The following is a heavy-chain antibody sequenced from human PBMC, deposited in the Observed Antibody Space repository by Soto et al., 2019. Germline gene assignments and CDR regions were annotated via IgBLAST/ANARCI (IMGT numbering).Heavy chain of an antibody. J-gene: IGHJ6*02. CDR2: IYYSGST. V-gene: IGHV4-31*03. Sequence: QVQLQESGPGLVKPSQTLSLTCTVSGGSISSGGYYWSWIRQHPGKGLEWIGYIYYSGSTYYNPSLKSRVTISVDTSKNQCSLKLSSVTAADTAVYYCARVPTWSGYLFRYYYGMDVWGQWTTVTVSS. CDR3: ARVPTWSGYLFRYYYGMDV. D-gene: IGHD3-3*01. CDR1: GGSISSGGYY.